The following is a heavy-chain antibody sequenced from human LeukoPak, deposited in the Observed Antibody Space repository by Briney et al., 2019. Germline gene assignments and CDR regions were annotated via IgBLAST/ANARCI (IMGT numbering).Heavy chain of an antibody. D-gene: IGHD3-16*01. Sequence: GGSLRLSCAASGFTVSSNYMSWVRQAPGKGLDWFSFFYSDGSTYYADSVKGRFTISRDNSKNMLYLQMNSLRADDTAVYYCARATYSTTWGIGDFDDWGQGTLVTVPS. CDR1: GFTVSSNY. V-gene: IGHV3-53*01. CDR2: FYSDGST. CDR3: ARATYSTTWGIGDFDD. J-gene: IGHJ4*02.